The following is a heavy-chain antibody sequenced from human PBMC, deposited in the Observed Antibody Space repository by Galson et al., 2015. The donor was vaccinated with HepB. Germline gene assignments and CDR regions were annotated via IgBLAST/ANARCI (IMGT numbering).Heavy chain of an antibody. D-gene: IGHD1-26*01. CDR2: ISYDGSNK. V-gene: IGHV3-30-3*01. Sequence: SLRLSCAASGFTFSSYAMHWVRQAPGKGLEWVAVISYDGSNKYYADSVKGRFTISRDNSKNTLYLQMNSLRAEDTAVYYCARVAGGTSDFDYWGQGTLVTVSS. J-gene: IGHJ4*02. CDR1: GFTFSSYA. CDR3: ARVAGGTSDFDY.